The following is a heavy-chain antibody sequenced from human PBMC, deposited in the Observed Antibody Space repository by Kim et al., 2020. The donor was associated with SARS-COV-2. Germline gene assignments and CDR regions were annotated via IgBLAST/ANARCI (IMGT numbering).Heavy chain of an antibody. Sequence: SRRYQYDADSVKGRFTTSRDNAKHSLYLQMNSLRAEDTAVYYCARDSSGPGWGQGTLVTVSS. J-gene: IGHJ4*02. V-gene: IGHV3-21*01. D-gene: IGHD3-22*01. CDR3: ARDSSGPG. CDR2: SRRYQ.